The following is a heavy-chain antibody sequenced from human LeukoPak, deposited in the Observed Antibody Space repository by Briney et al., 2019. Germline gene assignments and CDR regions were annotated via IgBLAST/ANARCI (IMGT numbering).Heavy chain of an antibody. Sequence: PGGSLRLSCAASGFTFSTFTMSWVRQAPGKGLERVSVIRGSGVTGTYYADSVKGRFTISRDNSKNTLFLEMNSLRAEDTALYYCAKGYYGGSATHFDSWGQGILVTVSS. J-gene: IGHJ4*02. CDR2: IRGSGVTGT. D-gene: IGHD4-23*01. CDR1: GFTFSTFT. CDR3: AKGYYGGSATHFDS. V-gene: IGHV3-23*01.